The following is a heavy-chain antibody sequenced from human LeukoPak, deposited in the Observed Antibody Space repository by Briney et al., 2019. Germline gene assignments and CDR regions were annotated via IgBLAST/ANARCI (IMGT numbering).Heavy chain of an antibody. J-gene: IGHJ5*02. Sequence: GGALRLSCAASGFTFSGYSMHWVRQTPGEGLEYVSYIIGSGDGTGYADSVKGRFTISIDNSKTTLYIQMGSLKDADMAVYYCARQKGSGSNWFDHWGQGTLVTVSS. D-gene: IGHD3-10*01. V-gene: IGHV3-64*02. CDR3: ARQKGSGSNWFDH. CDR2: IIGSGDGT. CDR1: GFTFSGYS.